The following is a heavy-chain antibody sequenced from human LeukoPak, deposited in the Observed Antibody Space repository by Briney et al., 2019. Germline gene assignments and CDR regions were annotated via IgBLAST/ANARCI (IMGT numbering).Heavy chain of an antibody. J-gene: IGHJ4*02. V-gene: IGHV4-34*01. CDR3: VRGGGVTGYYFDY. CDR2: INHSGST. Sequence: PSETLSLTCAVYGGSFSGYYWTWIRQPPGKGLEWIGEINHSGSTNYNPSLKSPVTISVDTSKNQFSLKLSSVTAADTAVYYCVRGGGVTGYYFDYWDQGTLVTVSS. CDR1: GGSFSGYY. D-gene: IGHD2-21*02.